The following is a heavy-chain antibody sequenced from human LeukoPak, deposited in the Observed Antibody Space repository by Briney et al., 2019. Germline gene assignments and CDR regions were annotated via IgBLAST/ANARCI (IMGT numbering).Heavy chain of an antibody. V-gene: IGHV4-59*01. CDR1: GGSISSYY. CDR2: IYYSGST. D-gene: IGHD1-26*01. J-gene: IGHJ3*02. CDR3: ARSLGIVGATIRPSKAFDI. Sequence: PSETLSLTCTVSGGSISSYYWSWIRQPPGKGLEWIGCIYYSGSTNYNPSLKSRVTISVDTSKNQFSLKLSSVTAADTAVYYCARSLGIVGATIRPSKAFDIWGQGTMVTVSS.